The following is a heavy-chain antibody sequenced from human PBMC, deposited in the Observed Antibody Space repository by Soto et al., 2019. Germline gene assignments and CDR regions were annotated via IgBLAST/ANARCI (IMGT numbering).Heavy chain of an antibody. CDR3: ARAPYYDILTGYGDYFDY. CDR1: GGTFSSYT. CDR2: IIPILGIA. J-gene: IGHJ4*02. V-gene: IGHV1-69*02. D-gene: IGHD3-9*01. Sequence: QVQLVQSGAEVKKPGSSVKVSCKASGGTFSSYTSSWVRQAPGQGLEWMGRIIPILGIANYAQKFQGRVTITADKSTSTAYMELSSLRSEDTAVYYCARAPYYDILTGYGDYFDYWGQGTLVTVSS.